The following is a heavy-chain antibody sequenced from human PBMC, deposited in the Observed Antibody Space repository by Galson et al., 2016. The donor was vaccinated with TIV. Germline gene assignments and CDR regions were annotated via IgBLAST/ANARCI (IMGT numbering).Heavy chain of an antibody. CDR2: ISSNGSGT. D-gene: IGHD3-16*01. CDR3: VRDVTSSWDY. Sequence: SLRLSCANSGFTFSNYGMHWVRQAPGKGMVWVSRISSNGSGTSYADSVKGRFTISKDNAKNTLYLQMNSLRHEHTALYYCVRDVTSSWDYWGQGTLVTVSS. V-gene: IGHV3-74*01. J-gene: IGHJ4*02. CDR1: GFTFSNYG.